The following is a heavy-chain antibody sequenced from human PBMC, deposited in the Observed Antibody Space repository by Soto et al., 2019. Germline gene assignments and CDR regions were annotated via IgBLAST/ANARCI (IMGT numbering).Heavy chain of an antibody. CDR1: GGSFSGYY. CDR3: ARVQRIGVVIVFGWFDP. V-gene: IGHV4-34*01. Sequence: LSLTCAVYGGSFSGYYWSWIRQPPGKGLEWIGEINHSGSTNYNPSLKSRVTISVDTSKNQFSLKLSSVTAADTAVYYCARVQRIGVVIVFGWFDPWGQGTLVTVSS. D-gene: IGHD3-3*01. J-gene: IGHJ5*02. CDR2: INHSGST.